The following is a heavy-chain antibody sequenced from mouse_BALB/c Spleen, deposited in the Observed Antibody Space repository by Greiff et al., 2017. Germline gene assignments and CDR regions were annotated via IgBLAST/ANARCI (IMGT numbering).Heavy chain of an antibody. CDR2: ISYSGST. CDR3: ARGIITTVVATDYAMDY. J-gene: IGHJ4*01. Sequence: EVKLVESGPGLVKPSQSLSLTCTVTGYSITSDYAWNWIRQFPGNKLEWMGYISYSGSTSYNPSLKSRISITRDTSKNQFFLQLNSVTTEDTATYYCARGIITTVVATDYAMDYWGQGTSVTVSS. D-gene: IGHD1-1*01. V-gene: IGHV3-2*02. CDR1: GYSITSDYA.